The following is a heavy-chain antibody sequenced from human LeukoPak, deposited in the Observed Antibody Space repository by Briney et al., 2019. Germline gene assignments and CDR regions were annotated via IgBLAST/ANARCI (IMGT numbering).Heavy chain of an antibody. D-gene: IGHD4-17*01. V-gene: IGHV3-53*01. CDR1: GFTVSSNY. CDR3: AVMTTNAPFDC. Sequence: GGSLRLSCAASGFTVSSNYMSWVRQAPGKGLEWVSVIYSGGSTYYADSVKGRFTISRDNAKNSLYLQMNSLRAEDTAVYYCAVMTTNAPFDCWGQGTLVTVSS. CDR2: IYSGGST. J-gene: IGHJ4*02.